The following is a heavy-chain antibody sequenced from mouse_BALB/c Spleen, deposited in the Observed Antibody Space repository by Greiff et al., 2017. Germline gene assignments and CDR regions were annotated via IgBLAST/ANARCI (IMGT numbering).Heavy chain of an antibody. CDR1: GYTFTSYW. CDR2: INPSTGYT. D-gene: IGHD2-1*01. J-gene: IGHJ4*01. Sequence: VQLQQSGAELAKPGASVKMSCKASGYTFTSYWMHWVKQRPGQGLEWIGYINPSTGYTEYNQKFKDKATLTADKSSSTAYMQLSSLTSEDSAVYYCARGGNYLAMDYWGQGTSVTVSS. V-gene: IGHV1-7*01. CDR3: ARGGNYLAMDY.